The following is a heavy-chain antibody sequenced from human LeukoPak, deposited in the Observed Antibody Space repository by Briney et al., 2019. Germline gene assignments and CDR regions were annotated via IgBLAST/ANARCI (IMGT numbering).Heavy chain of an antibody. Sequence: PSETLSLTCTVSGGSISSYYWSWIRQPPGKGLEWIGYIYYSGSTNYNPSLKSRVTISVDTSKNQFSLKLSSVTAADTAVYYCAKYSSSGGFDYWGQGTLVTVSS. CDR2: IYYSGST. CDR3: AKYSSSGGFDY. V-gene: IGHV4-59*08. J-gene: IGHJ4*02. D-gene: IGHD6-13*01. CDR1: GGSISSYY.